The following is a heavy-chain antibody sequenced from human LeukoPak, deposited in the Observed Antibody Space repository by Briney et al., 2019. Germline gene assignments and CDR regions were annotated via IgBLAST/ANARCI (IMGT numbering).Heavy chain of an antibody. D-gene: IGHD6-13*01. CDR3: ARVVVAAAGIEYYFDY. CDR1: GGSISSYY. CDR2: IYHSGST. Sequence: SETLSLTRTVSGGSISSYYWSWIRQPPGKGLEWIGSIYHSGSTYYNPSLKSRVTISVDTSKNQFSLKLSSVTAADTAVYYCARVVVAAAGIEYYFDYWGQGTLVTVSS. V-gene: IGHV4-38-2*02. J-gene: IGHJ4*02.